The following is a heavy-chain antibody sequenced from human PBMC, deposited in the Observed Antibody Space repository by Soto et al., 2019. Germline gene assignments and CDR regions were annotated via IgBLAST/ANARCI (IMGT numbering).Heavy chain of an antibody. V-gene: IGHV4-31*03. CDR1: GGSISSGGYY. D-gene: IGHD2-15*01. J-gene: IGHJ6*02. CDR2: TYYSGST. CDR3: ARDERYCSGGSCGTGVYYYYYGMDV. Sequence: SETLSLTCTVSGGSISSGGYYWSWIRQHPGKGLEWIGYTYYSGSTYYNPSLKSRVTISVDTSKNQFSLKLSSVTAADTAVYYCARDERYCSGGSCGTGVYYYYYGMDVWGQGTTVTVSS.